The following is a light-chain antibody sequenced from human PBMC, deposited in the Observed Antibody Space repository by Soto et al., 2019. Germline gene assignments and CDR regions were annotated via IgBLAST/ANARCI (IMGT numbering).Light chain of an antibody. CDR2: GVS. CDR1: QSVSSNY. Sequence: EIVLTQSPGTLSLSPGERATLSCRASQSVSSNYLAWYQQKPGQAPRLLIYGVSSRATGIPDRFSGSGSGTDFTLTISRLEPEDFASYYCQQYGNSPCTFGQGTKVEIK. V-gene: IGKV3-20*01. J-gene: IGKJ1*01. CDR3: QQYGNSPCT.